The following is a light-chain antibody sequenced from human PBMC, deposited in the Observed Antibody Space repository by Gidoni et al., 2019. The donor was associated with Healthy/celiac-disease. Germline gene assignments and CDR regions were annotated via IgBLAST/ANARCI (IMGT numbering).Light chain of an antibody. CDR1: QSLLHSNGYNY. J-gene: IGKJ5*01. CDR2: LGS. Sequence: DIVVNQSPLSLPVTPGEPASISCRSSQSLLHSNGYNYLDWYLQKPGQSPQLLIYLGSNRASGVPDRFSGSGSGTDFTLTISRVEAEDVGVYYCMQALQTPITFGQGTRLEIK. V-gene: IGKV2-28*01. CDR3: MQALQTPIT.